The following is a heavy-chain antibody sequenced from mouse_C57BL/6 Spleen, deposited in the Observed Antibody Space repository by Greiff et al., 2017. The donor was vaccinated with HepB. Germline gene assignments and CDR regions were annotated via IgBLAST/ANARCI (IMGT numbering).Heavy chain of an antibody. J-gene: IGHJ2*01. D-gene: IGHD1-1*01. CDR1: GYTFTDYY. Sequence: EVQLQQSGPVLVKPGASVKMSCKASGYTFTDYYMNWVKQSHGKSLEWIGVINPYNGGTSYNQKFKGKATLTVDKSSSTAYMELNSLKSEDSAVYYCARGGTTVVAYYFDYWGQGTTLTVSS. CDR3: ARGGTTVVAYYFDY. CDR2: INPYNGGT. V-gene: IGHV1-19*01.